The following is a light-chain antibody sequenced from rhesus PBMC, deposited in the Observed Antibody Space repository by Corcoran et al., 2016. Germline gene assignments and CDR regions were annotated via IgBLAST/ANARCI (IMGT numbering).Light chain of an antibody. V-gene: IGKV1-66*01. Sequence: DIQMTQSPSSLSASVGDRVTITCRASQTVNNYLSWYQQKPGKAPKPLIYYASRLETGGPTRFSGSGSGTDYILTISSLQPEDIATYYCQQYNNPPLTFGGGTKGEFK. CDR2: YAS. J-gene: IGKJ4*01. CDR3: QQYNNPPLT. CDR1: QTVNNY.